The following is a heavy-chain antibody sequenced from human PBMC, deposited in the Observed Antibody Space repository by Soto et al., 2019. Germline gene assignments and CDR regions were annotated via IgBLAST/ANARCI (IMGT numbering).Heavy chain of an antibody. Sequence: PGESLKISCKGSGYSFINYWISWVRQMPGKGLEWMGRIDPSDSYTNYSPSFQGHVSISADKSISTAYLQWSSLKASDTAMYYCARLLLSRVDFDPWGQGTLVTVSS. CDR1: GYSFINYW. J-gene: IGHJ5*02. D-gene: IGHD3-16*02. CDR2: IDPSDSYT. V-gene: IGHV5-10-1*01. CDR3: ARLLLSRVDFDP.